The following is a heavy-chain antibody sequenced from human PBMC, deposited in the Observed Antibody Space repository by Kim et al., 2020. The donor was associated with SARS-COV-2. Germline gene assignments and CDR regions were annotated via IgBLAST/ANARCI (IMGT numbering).Heavy chain of an antibody. CDR2: ISSSSSYI. V-gene: IGHV3-21*01. Sequence: GGSLRLSCAASGFTFSSYSMNWVRQAPGKGLEWVSSISSSSSYIYYADSVKGRFTISRDNAKNSLYLQMNSLRAEDTAVYYCARDFRGLADAFDIWGQGTMVTVSS. CDR1: GFTFSSYS. D-gene: IGHD3-3*02. CDR3: ARDFRGLADAFDI. J-gene: IGHJ3*02.